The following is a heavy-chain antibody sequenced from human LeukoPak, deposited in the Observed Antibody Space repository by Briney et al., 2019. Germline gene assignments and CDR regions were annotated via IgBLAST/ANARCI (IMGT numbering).Heavy chain of an antibody. V-gene: IGHV3-23*01. D-gene: IGHD6-19*01. CDR3: AKGYSRGWYDFDY. CDR1: GFTFSNYG. CDR2: IGGSGSNT. Sequence: PGGSLRLSCAASGFTFSNYGMSWVRQAPGKGLEWVSFIGGSGSNTYYADSVKGRFTISRDNSKNTLYLQMNSLRAEDTAVYYCAKGYSRGWYDFDYWGQGTLVTVSS. J-gene: IGHJ4*02.